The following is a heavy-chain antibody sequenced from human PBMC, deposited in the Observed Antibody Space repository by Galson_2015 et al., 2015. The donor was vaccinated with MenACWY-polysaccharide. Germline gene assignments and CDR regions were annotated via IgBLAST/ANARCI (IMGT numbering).Heavy chain of an antibody. CDR3: AREGSRIVFHAFDT. CDR1: GSRFSNSG. V-gene: IGHV3-33*01. CDR2: IQYDGSKI. Sequence: SLRLSCAASGSRFSNSGMHWVRQAPGKGLEWVAVIQYDGSKIVYADSVKGRFTISRDNSKNTLFLEMNSLGAEDTAVYYCAREGSRIVFHAFDTWGQGTMFTVSS. J-gene: IGHJ3*02. D-gene: IGHD6-13*01.